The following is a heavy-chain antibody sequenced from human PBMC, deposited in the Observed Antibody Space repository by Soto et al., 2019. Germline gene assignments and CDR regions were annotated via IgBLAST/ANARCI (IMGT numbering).Heavy chain of an antibody. Sequence: GASVKVSCKASGYTFTGYYMHWVRQAPGQGLEWMGWISAYNGNTNYAQKLQGRVTMTTDTSTSTAYMELRSLRSDDTAVYYCARGYDYDFWSGYRLDNWFDPWGQGTLVTVSS. J-gene: IGHJ5*02. CDR3: ARGYDYDFWSGYRLDNWFDP. D-gene: IGHD3-3*01. CDR2: ISAYNGNT. V-gene: IGHV1-18*04. CDR1: GYTFTGYY.